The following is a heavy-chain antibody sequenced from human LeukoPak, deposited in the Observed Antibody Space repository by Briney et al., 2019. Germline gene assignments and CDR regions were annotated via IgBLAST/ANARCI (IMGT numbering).Heavy chain of an antibody. CDR1: GYTLTELS. J-gene: IGHJ4*02. D-gene: IGHD3-10*01. CDR2: FDPEDSET. CDR3: ATNYGSVKVPLDY. Sequence: GASVKVSCKVSGYTLTELSMHWVRQAPGKGLEWMGGFDPEDSETIYAQKFQGRVTMTEDASTDTAYMELSSLRSEDTAVYYCATNYGSVKVPLDYWGQGTLVTVSS. V-gene: IGHV1-24*01.